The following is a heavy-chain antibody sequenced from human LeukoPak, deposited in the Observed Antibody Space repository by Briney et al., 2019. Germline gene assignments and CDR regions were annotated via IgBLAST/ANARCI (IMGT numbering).Heavy chain of an antibody. D-gene: IGHD4-17*01. CDR2: ISAYNGST. V-gene: IGHV1-18*01. CDR3: ARDGGQTTVTTRYYYYYGMDV. Sequence: VKVSCKASGYTFTSYGISWVRQAPGQGLEWLGWISAYNGSTNYAQKLQGRVTMTTDTSTSTAYMELRSLRSDDTAVYYCARDGGQTTVTTRYYYYYGMDVWGQGTTVTVSS. CDR1: GYTFTSYG. J-gene: IGHJ6*02.